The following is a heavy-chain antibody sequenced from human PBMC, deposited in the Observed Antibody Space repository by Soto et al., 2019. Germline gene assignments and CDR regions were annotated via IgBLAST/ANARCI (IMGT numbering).Heavy chain of an antibody. D-gene: IGHD2-21*02. Sequence: QVQLVQSGPEVKRPGASVKLSCKSSGYSFTDFAIHWVRQAPGQGLEWMGWINPGNGETKYSQKFQGRVTLNSDASASTVHMELSGLRYEDTSIYFCARDRWVTTRSFADWGQGALVTVSS. CDR1: GYSFTDFA. CDR2: INPGNGET. V-gene: IGHV1-3*01. CDR3: ARDRWVTTRSFAD. J-gene: IGHJ4*02.